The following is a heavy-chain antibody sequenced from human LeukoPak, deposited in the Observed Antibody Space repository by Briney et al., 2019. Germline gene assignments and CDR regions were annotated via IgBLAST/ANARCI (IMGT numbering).Heavy chain of an antibody. Sequence: SETLSLTCTVSDYSINSGNYWGWIRQPPGKGLEWIGKIYHSGSTYYNPSLKSRVTMSVHTSKNQSSLSLSSVTAADTAVYYCATQSGYLGDYFDYWGQGTLVTVSS. CDR3: ATQSGYLGDYFDY. CDR2: IYHSGST. J-gene: IGHJ4*02. V-gene: IGHV4-38-2*02. D-gene: IGHD3-22*01. CDR1: DYSINSGNY.